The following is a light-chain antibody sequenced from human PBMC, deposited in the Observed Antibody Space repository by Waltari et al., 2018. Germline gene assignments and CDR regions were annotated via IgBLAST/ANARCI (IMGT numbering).Light chain of an antibody. V-gene: IGKV1-5*03. CDR2: KAS. CDR1: QNISRW. CDR3: QQNNSYPWT. Sequence: DIQMTQSPSTLSASVGGRVTLTCRAGQNISRWMAWDQQKPGKAPKLLIYKASRLESGVPSMCSGSGSGTEFTLTLSSRQPDDFATYYGQQNNSYPWTFGQGTKVEIK. J-gene: IGKJ1*01.